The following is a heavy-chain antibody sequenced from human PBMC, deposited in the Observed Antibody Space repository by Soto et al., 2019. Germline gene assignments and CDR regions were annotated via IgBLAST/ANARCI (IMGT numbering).Heavy chain of an antibody. V-gene: IGHV1-69*01. Sequence: QVQLVQSGAEVKKPGSSVKVSCKASGGTFSSYAISWVRQAPGQGLEWMGEIIPIFGPPNYAQRFQDRVTITADESTSTAYMEVSSLTSEDTAVYYCSKDRRGRDGYNFGTRYYCGMDVWGQGTTVTVSS. D-gene: IGHD5-12*01. CDR3: SKDRRGRDGYNFGTRYYCGMDV. J-gene: IGHJ6*02. CDR2: IIPIFGPP. CDR1: GGTFSSYA.